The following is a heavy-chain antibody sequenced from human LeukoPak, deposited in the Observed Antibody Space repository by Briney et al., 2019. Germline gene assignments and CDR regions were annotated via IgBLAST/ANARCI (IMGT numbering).Heavy chain of an antibody. J-gene: IGHJ4*02. V-gene: IGHV3-15*01. CDR3: TTYSSGSCPF. D-gene: IGHD6-19*01. CDR2: IYRSSNGETT. CDR1: GITFSNAW. Sequence: GGSLRLSCAASGITFSNAWMTWVRQAPGKGLEWVGRIYRSSNGETTDYGAPVKGRFTMSRDDSKNTLYLQMNGLKTEDTAVYYCTTYSSGSCPFWGQGTLVTVSS.